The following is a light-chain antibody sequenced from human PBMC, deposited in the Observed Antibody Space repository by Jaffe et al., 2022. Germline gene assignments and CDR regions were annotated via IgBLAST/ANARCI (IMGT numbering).Light chain of an antibody. CDR2: GAS. CDR1: QSVSSNY. V-gene: IGKV3-20*01. J-gene: IGKJ1*01. Sequence: EIVLTQSPGTLSLSPGERVTLSCRASQSVSSNYIAWYQQKPSQAPRLLIFGASRRATGIPDRFSGSGSGTDFTLTISRLEPEDFAVYYCQQYGSSPSFGQGTKVEIK. CDR3: QQYGSSPS.